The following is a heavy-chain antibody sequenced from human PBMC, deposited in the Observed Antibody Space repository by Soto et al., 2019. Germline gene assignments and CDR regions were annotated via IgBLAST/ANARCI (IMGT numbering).Heavy chain of an antibody. J-gene: IGHJ5*01. CDR3: ARDLLITGTTGWFDP. Sequence: QVQLQESGPGLVKPSETLSLTCSVSGGSISSHYWSWIRQPPGKGLEWIGDIFYRGNTDFNPSLKSRVTISIDTSKNEFSLNLTSVTAADTAVYYCARDLLITGTTGWFDPWGQGTLVTVSS. CDR2: IFYRGNT. D-gene: IGHD1-7*01. V-gene: IGHV4-59*11. CDR1: GGSISSHY.